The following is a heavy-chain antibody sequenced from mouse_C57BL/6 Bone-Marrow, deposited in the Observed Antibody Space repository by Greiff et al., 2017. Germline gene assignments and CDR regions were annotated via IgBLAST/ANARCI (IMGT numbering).Heavy chain of an antibody. Sequence: VQLQQPGAELVRPGSSVKLSCKASGYTFTSYWMHWVKQRPIQGLEWIGNIDPSDSATHYNPKFKDKATLTVDKSSSTAYMQLSSLTSEDSAVYYCAKHHYNGSSPYAMDYWGQGTSVTVSS. CDR3: AKHHYNGSSPYAMDY. D-gene: IGHD1-1*01. CDR2: IDPSDSAT. CDR1: GYTFTSYW. J-gene: IGHJ4*01. V-gene: IGHV1-52*01.